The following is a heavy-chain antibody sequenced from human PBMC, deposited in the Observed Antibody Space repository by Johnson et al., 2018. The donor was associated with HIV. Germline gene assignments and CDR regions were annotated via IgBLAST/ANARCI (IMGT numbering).Heavy chain of an antibody. CDR2: ISSRGSTI. CDR3: ARFRVQAAAGRGDAFDI. Sequence: QVQLVESGGGLIQPGGSLRLSCAASGFTFRDYYMSWIRQAPGKGLEWVSYISSRGSTIYYADSVKGRCTISRHNAKNSLYLQMNSLRAEDTAVYYCARFRVQAAAGRGDAFDIWGQGTMVTVSS. CDR1: GFTFRDYY. V-gene: IGHV3-11*04. J-gene: IGHJ3*02. D-gene: IGHD6-13*01.